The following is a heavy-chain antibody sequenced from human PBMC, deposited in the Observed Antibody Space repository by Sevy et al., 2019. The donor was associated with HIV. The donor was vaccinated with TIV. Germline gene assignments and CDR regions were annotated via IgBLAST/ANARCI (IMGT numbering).Heavy chain of an antibody. CDR1: GGSISSYY. V-gene: IGHV4-4*07. CDR2: IYTSGST. J-gene: IGHJ4*02. CDR3: AREEYVRYYDSSGYSPFDY. D-gene: IGHD3-22*01. Sequence: SETLSLTCTVSGGSISSYYWSWIRQPAGKGLEWIGRIYTSGSTNYNPSLKSRVTMSVDTSKNQFSLKLSSVTAADTVVYYCAREEYVRYYDSSGYSPFDYWGQGTLVTVSS.